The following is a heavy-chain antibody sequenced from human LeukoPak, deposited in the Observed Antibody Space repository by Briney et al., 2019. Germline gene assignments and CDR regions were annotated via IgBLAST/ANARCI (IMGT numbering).Heavy chain of an antibody. J-gene: IGHJ4*02. CDR3: AKAEGFLPDYGEF. CDR2: ISGSGGST. CDR1: GFTFSSYG. V-gene: IGHV3-23*01. D-gene: IGHD4-17*01. Sequence: GGSLRLSCAASGFTFSSYGMSWVRQAPGKGLEWVSAISGSGGSTYYADSVKGRFTISRDNSKNTLYLQMNSLRAEDTAVYYCAKAEGFLPDYGEFWGQGTLVTVSS.